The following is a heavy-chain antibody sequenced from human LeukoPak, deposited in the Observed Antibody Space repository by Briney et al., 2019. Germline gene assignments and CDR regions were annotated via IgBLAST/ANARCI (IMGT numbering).Heavy chain of an antibody. J-gene: IGHJ4*02. CDR1: GFTFENYW. Sequence: GGSLRLSCAASGFTFENYWMSWVRQAPGKGAEWVANIKQDGSVEHYLDSVKGRFTISRDNAKNSLILQMNSLRAEDTAVYYCARWTGVTDYWGQGTLVTVSS. V-gene: IGHV3-7*01. D-gene: IGHD5-18*01. CDR2: IKQDGSVE. CDR3: ARWTGVTDY.